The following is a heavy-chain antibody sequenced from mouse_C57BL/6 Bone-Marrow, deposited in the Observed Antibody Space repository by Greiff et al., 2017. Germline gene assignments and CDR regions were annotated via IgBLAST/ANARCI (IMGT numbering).Heavy chain of an antibody. J-gene: IGHJ4*01. CDR3: TSITTVAYYAMDY. CDR1: GFNIKDDY. V-gene: IGHV14-4*01. CDR2: IDPENGDT. D-gene: IGHD1-1*01. Sequence: VQLQQSGAELVRPGASVKLSCTASGFNIKDDYMHWVKQRPEQGLEWIGWIDPENGDTEYAPKFQGKATITADTSSNTAYLQLSSLTSEDTAVYYCTSITTVAYYAMDYWGQGTSVTVSS.